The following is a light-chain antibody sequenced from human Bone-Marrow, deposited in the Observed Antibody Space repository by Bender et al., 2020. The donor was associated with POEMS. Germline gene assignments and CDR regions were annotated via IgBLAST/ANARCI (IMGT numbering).Light chain of an antibody. Sequence: QSALTQPASVSGSPGQSITISCTGIGTDPGGYNYVSWYQQHPGRAPKLMIYAVTKRPSGVPDRFSGSKSGNTASLTISGLKSEDEGDYYCCSYAGRNTFAVFGGGTKLTVL. CDR3: CSYAGRNTFAV. V-gene: IGLV2-23*02. CDR1: GTDPGGYNY. J-gene: IGLJ2*01. CDR2: AVT.